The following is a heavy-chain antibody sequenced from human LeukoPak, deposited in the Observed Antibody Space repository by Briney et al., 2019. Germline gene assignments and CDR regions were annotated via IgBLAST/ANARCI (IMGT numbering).Heavy chain of an antibody. V-gene: IGHV3-73*01. D-gene: IGHD3-9*01. Sequence: PGGSLKLSCAASGFTFSSSAMHWVRQASGKGLELVGRIRSKANSYATAYAASVKGRFTISRDDSKNTAYLQMNSLKTEDTAVYYCTRQEYYDILTGQPVDYWGQGTLVTVSS. J-gene: IGHJ4*02. CDR1: GFTFSSSA. CDR2: IRSKANSYAT. CDR3: TRQEYYDILTGQPVDY.